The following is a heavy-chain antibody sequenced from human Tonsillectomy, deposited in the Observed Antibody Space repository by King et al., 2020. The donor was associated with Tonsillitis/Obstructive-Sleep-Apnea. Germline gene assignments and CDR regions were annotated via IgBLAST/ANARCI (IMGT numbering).Heavy chain of an antibody. V-gene: IGHV2-5*02. D-gene: IGHD2-2*02. CDR3: APDYISAIGLGAFDI. Sequence: ITLKESGPTLVKPTQTLTLTCTFSGFSLSTSGVGVGWIRQPPGKALEWLALIYWDDDKRYSPSLKSRLTITKDTSKKPVVLTMTNMEPVDTATYYCAPDYISAIGLGAFDIWGQATMVTVSS. J-gene: IGHJ3*02. CDR2: IYWDDDK. CDR1: GFSLSTSGVG.